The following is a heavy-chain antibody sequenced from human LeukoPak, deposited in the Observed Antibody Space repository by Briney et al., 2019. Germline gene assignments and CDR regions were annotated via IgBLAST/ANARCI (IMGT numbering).Heavy chain of an antibody. D-gene: IGHD3-22*01. CDR2: ISSSGIT. Sequence: SETLSLTCTVSGGSISSYYWSWIWQPPGKKLEWIGYISSSGITNYNPSLKSRVTISPDTSKNQFSLKLSSVTAADTAVYYCARRDSGGLIDYWGQGALVTVSS. CDR3: ARRDSGGLIDY. V-gene: IGHV4-4*09. CDR1: GGSISSYY. J-gene: IGHJ4*02.